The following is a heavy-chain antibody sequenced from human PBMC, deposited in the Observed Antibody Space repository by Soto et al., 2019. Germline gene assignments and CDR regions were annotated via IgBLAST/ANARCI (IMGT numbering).Heavy chain of an antibody. Sequence: GESLKISCKGSGYSFTSCWIGWVRQMPGKGLEWMGIIYPGDSDTRYSPSFQGQVTISADKSISTAYLQWSSLKASDTAMYYCARLSGYCSSTSCTPYYYYGMDVWGQGTKVTVS. V-gene: IGHV5-51*01. CDR1: GYSFTSCW. CDR3: ARLSGYCSSTSCTPYYYYGMDV. D-gene: IGHD2-2*01. CDR2: IYPGDSDT. J-gene: IGHJ6*02.